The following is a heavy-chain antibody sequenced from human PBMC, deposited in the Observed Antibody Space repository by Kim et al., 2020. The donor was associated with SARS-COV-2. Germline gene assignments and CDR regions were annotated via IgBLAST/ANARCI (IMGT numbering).Heavy chain of an antibody. J-gene: IGHJ3*02. D-gene: IGHD3-10*01. Sequence: GGSLRLSCAASGFTFSSYGMHWVRQAPGKGLEWVAVISHDGSNKYYADSVKGRFTISRDNSKNTLYLQMNSLRAEDTAVYYCATPQGYYGSGLIDAFDIWGQGTMVTISS. CDR2: ISHDGSNK. V-gene: IGHV3-33*05. CDR3: ATPQGYYGSGLIDAFDI. CDR1: GFTFSSYG.